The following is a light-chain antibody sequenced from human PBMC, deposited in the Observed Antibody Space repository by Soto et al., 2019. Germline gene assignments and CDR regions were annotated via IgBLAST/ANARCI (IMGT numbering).Light chain of an antibody. CDR3: QKYDSAPRT. V-gene: IGKV3D-20*01. J-gene: IGKJ1*01. Sequence: EIVLTQSPATLSLSPWERATLSCGASQSVSSNYLAWYQQKPGLAPRLVIYDASNRATGIPDRFSGSGSGTDFTLTISRLEPEDFATYYCQKYDSAPRTFGQGTKVDIK. CDR1: QSVSSNY. CDR2: DAS.